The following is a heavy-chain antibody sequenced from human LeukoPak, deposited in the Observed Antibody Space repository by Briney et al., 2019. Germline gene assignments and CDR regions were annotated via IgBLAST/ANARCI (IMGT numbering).Heavy chain of an antibody. V-gene: IGHV4-39*01. Sequence: SETLSLTCTVSGGSISSSSYYWGWIRQPGGKGLEWIGSIYYSGSTYYHQSLKSQFTISVDTTKNQFSLKLSSVTAADTAVYYCARHFGDGGYYDILTGYSNPDYYMDVWGKGTTVTISS. D-gene: IGHD3-9*01. CDR2: IYYSGST. CDR1: GGSISSSSYY. CDR3: ARHFGDGGYYDILTGYSNPDYYMDV. J-gene: IGHJ6*03.